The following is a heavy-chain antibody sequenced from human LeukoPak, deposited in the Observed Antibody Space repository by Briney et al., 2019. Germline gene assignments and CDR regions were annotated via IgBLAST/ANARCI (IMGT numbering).Heavy chain of an antibody. CDR1: GYTFTGYY. J-gene: IGHJ5*02. CDR3: ARGDFPGYHQLPTKNWFDP. CDR2: INPNSGGT. V-gene: IGHV1-2*02. D-gene: IGHD2-2*01. Sequence: GASVKVSCTASGYTFTGYYMHWVRQAPGQGLEWMGWINPNSGGTNYAQKFQGRVTMTRDTSISTAYMELSRLRSDDTAVYYCARGDFPGYHQLPTKNWFDPWGQGTLVTVSS.